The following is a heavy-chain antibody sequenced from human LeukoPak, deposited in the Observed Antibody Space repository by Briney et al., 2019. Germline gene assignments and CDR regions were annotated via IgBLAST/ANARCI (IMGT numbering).Heavy chain of an antibody. Sequence: PGGSLRLSCAASGFTFSDYYMSWIRQAPGKGLEWVSYISSSGSTIYYADSVKGRFTISRDNAKNSLCLQMNSLRAEDTAVYYCAREDCSSTSCYKLHYYYYYGMDVWGQGTTVTVSS. V-gene: IGHV3-11*01. CDR3: AREDCSSTSCYKLHYYYYYGMDV. D-gene: IGHD2-2*02. CDR1: GFTFSDYY. J-gene: IGHJ6*02. CDR2: ISSSGSTI.